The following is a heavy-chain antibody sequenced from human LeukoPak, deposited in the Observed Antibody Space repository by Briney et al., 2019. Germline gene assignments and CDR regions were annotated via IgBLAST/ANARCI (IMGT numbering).Heavy chain of an antibody. Sequence: SQTLSLTCTVSGNSISSGDNYWSWIRQPAGKGLEWIGYIYYSGSTNYNPSLKSRVTISVDTSKNQFSLKLSSVTAADTAVYYCAREGGYYDSSGYYHPGFDYWGQGTLVTVSS. CDR2: IYYSGST. V-gene: IGHV4-61*10. J-gene: IGHJ4*02. D-gene: IGHD3-22*01. CDR3: AREGGYYDSSGYYHPGFDY. CDR1: GNSISSGDNY.